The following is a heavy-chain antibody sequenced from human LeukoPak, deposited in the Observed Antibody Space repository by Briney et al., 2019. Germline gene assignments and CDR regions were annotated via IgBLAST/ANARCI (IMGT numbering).Heavy chain of an antibody. J-gene: IGHJ3*01. V-gene: IGHV3-23*01. Sequence: GGSLRLSCAASGFTFRNYVRSWVRRAPGKGLDWVSAITSTGGRTHYADSVKGRFSISRDNYKNTLDLQMNSLRAEDTAIYYCAKGLGAYGSFDAFDVWGQGTMVTVSS. CDR2: ITSTGGRT. CDR3: AKGLGAYGSFDAFDV. CDR1: GFTFRNYV. D-gene: IGHD3-16*01.